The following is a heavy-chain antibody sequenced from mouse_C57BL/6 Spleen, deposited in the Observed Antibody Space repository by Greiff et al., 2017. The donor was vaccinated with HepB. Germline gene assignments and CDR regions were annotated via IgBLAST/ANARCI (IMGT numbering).Heavy chain of an antibody. CDR2: IHPNSGST. CDR1: GYTFTSYW. J-gene: IGHJ3*01. CDR3: VYGSSYDWFAY. Sequence: VQLQQPGAELVKPGASVKLSCKASGYTFTSYWMHWVKQRPGQGLEWIGMIHPNSGSTNYNEKFKSKATLTVDKSSSTAYMQLSSLTSEDSAVYYCVYGSSYDWFAYWGQGTLVTVSA. V-gene: IGHV1-64*01. D-gene: IGHD1-1*01.